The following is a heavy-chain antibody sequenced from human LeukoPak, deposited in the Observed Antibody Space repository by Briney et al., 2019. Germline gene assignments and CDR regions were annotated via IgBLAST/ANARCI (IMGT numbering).Heavy chain of an antibody. D-gene: IGHD6-13*01. Sequence: ASVKVSRKASGYTFTSYYMHWVRQAPGQGLEWMGIINPSGGITTYAQKFQGRVTMTRDTSTSTVYMELYSLRSEDTAIYYCARATAAAGTSWFDSWGQGTLVTVSS. CDR2: INPSGGIT. CDR1: GYTFTSYY. CDR3: ARATAAAGTSWFDS. J-gene: IGHJ5*01. V-gene: IGHV1-46*01.